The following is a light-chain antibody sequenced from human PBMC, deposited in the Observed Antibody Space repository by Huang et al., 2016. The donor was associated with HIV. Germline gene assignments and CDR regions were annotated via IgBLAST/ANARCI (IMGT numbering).Light chain of an antibody. Sequence: DIQMTQSPSSLSASVGDRVTITCQASQDITNFLNWFQQKPGKAPKLLIYDASNLETGVPPRFSGGGSGTDFTFTISSLQPEDIATYDCQQYDNLPPTFGQGTKLEIK. CDR1: QDITNF. V-gene: IGKV1-33*01. CDR3: QQYDNLPPT. CDR2: DAS. J-gene: IGKJ2*01.